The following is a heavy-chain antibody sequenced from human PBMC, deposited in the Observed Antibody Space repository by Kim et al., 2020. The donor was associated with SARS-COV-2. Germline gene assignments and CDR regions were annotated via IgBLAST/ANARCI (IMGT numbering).Heavy chain of an antibody. Sequence: SETLSLTCAVYGEYFSGYSWSWIRQSPGRGLEWLGEINRSGRTNFNPSLKNRVSLSINTSKNQFSLRLTSVTAADTAIYFCARGGGVNRMLFDTYPGHLGCWGQGSPLSVSS. CDR1: GEYFSGYS. V-gene: IGHV4-34*01. CDR3: ARGGGVNRMLFDTYPGHLGC. J-gene: IGHJ4*02. D-gene: IGHD3-16*01. CDR2: INRSGRT.